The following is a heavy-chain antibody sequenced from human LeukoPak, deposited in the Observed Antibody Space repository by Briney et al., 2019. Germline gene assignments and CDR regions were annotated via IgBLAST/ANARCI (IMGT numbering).Heavy chain of an antibody. CDR2: IYYSGST. V-gene: IGHV4-59*08. CDR3: ARGDITGSGWYCDAFDI. Sequence: SETLSLTCTVSGGSISSYYWSWIRQPPGKGLEWIGYIYYSGSTNYNPSLKSRVTISVDTSKNQFSLKLSSVTAADTAVYYCARGDITGSGWYCDAFDIWGQGTMVTVSS. D-gene: IGHD6-19*01. CDR1: GGSISSYY. J-gene: IGHJ3*02.